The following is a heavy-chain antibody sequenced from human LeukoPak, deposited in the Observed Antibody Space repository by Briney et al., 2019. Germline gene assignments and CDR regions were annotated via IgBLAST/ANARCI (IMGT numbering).Heavy chain of an antibody. CDR3: AKAPVTTCSGAYCYPFDY. D-gene: IGHD2-21*01. Sequence: GGSLRLSCTASGFIFSTSWMTWVRQAPGKGLEWVSSISSSSSYIYYADSVKGRFTISRDSSKNTLYLQMNRLRAEDAAVYYCAKAPVTTCSGAYCYPFDYWGQGTLVTVSS. CDR2: ISSSSSYI. J-gene: IGHJ4*02. CDR1: GFIFSTSW. V-gene: IGHV3-21*04.